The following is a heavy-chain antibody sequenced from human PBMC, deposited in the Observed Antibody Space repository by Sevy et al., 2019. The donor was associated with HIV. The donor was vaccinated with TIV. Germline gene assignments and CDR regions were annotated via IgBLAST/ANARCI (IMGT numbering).Heavy chain of an antibody. D-gene: IGHD3-22*01. CDR3: ATRIVVVITGFDY. CDR2: ISYDGSNK. J-gene: IGHJ4*02. V-gene: IGHV3-30-3*01. CDR1: GFTFSSYA. Sequence: GGSLRLSCAASGFTFSSYAMHWVRQAPGKGLEWVAVISYDGSNKYYADSVKGRFTISRDNSKNTLYLQMNSLRAGDTAVYYCATRIVVVITGFDYWGQGTLVTVSS.